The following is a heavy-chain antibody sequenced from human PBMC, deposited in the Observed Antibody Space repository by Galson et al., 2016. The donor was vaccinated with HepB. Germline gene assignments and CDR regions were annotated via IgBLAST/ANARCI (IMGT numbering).Heavy chain of an antibody. V-gene: IGHV4-4*02. Sequence: SETLSLTCAVSGGSTTSNNWWNWVRQPPGKGLEWIGEIIYSGNTNYNPSLNSRVTMFVDKSKNMFSLKLTSVTAADTAVYFCARTYYDILIDDYSRKKYGLDSWGKGTMVTVSS. CDR2: IIYSGNT. CDR3: ARTYYDILIDDYSRKKYGLDS. J-gene: IGHJ3*02. D-gene: IGHD3-9*01. CDR1: GGSTTSNNW.